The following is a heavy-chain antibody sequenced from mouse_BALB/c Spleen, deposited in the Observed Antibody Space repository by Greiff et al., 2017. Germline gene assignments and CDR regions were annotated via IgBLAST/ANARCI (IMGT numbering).Heavy chain of an antibody. J-gene: IGHJ4*01. CDR2: FSVGGSYT. CDR1: ASTSRDYY. D-gene: IGHD2-4*01. V-gene: IGHV5-4*02. CDR3: ARENYDYAMDY. Sequence: EVMPVDFGGGLVKPGGPLKLSCAVLASTSRDYYMYWVRQTPEKRLEWVATFSVGGSYTYYQDSVKGRFTFFRDNAKNNLYLQMSSMKSEDTAMYYCARENYDYAMDYWGQGTSVTVSS.